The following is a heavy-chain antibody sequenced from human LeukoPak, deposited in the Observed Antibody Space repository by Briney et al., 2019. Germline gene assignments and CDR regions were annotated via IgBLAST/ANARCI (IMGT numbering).Heavy chain of an antibody. CDR1: GGSISSGGYY. J-gene: IGHJ6*02. V-gene: IGHV4-31*03. Sequence: PSETLSLTCTVSGGSISSGGYYWSWIRQHPGKGLEWIGYIYYSGSTYYNPSLKSRVTISVDTSKNQFSLKLSSVTAADTAVYYCARVGSYYGSGSYYNVNYYGMDVWGQGTTVTVSS. CDR3: ARVGSYYGSGSYYNVNYYGMDV. D-gene: IGHD3-10*01. CDR2: IYYSGST.